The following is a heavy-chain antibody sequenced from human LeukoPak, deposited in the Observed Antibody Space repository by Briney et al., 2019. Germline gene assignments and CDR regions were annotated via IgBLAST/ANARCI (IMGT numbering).Heavy chain of an antibody. V-gene: IGHV1-69*05. Sequence: SVTVSFTASGGTFTIYAISWVRQAPGQGLEWVGGIIPIFGTANYAQKFQGRVTLTTDESTSTAYMELSSLRSEDPAVYYWARGDRGSYSFYYMHVWGKGTTVTVPS. D-gene: IGHD1-26*01. CDR2: IIPIFGTA. CDR1: GGTFTIYA. J-gene: IGHJ6*03. CDR3: ARGDRGSYSFYYMHV.